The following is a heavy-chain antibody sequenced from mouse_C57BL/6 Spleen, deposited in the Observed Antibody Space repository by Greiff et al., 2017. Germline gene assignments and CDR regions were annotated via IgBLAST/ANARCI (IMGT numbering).Heavy chain of an antibody. V-gene: IGHV5-4*03. CDR1: GFTFSSYA. D-gene: IGHD2-3*01. J-gene: IGHJ4*01. Sequence: DVMLVESGGGLVKPGGSLKLSCAASGFTFSSYAMSWVRQTPEKRLEWVATISDGGSYTYYPNNVKGRFTISRDNAKNNLYLQLSHLKSEDTAMYYGARGGVYDGYYSAMDYWGQGTSVTVSS. CDR3: ARGGVYDGYYSAMDY. CDR2: ISDGGSYT.